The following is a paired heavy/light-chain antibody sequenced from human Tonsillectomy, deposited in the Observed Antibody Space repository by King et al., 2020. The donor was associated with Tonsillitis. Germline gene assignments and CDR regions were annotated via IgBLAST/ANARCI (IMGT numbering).Light chain of an antibody. CDR3: QVWDSSSDLNWV. CDR2: YDS. Sequence: SYVLTQPPSVSVAPGKTARITCGGNNIGSKSVHWYQQRPGQAPVLLIYYDSDRPSGIPERFSGSNSVNTATLTISRVEAGDEADYYCQVWDSSSDLNWVFGGGTKLTVL. V-gene: IGLV3-21*01. J-gene: IGLJ3*02. CDR1: NIGSKS.
Heavy chain of an antibody. CDR3: ARESATMVGAVREYYYYMDV. CDR2: IYTSGTT. D-gene: IGHD1-26*01. CDR1: GGSISSGSYY. V-gene: IGHV4-61*02. J-gene: IGHJ6*03. Sequence: QVQLQESGPGLVKPSQTLSLTCTVSGGSISSGSYYWSWIRQPAGKGLEWIGRIYTSGTTNYNPSLKSRVTTSIDTSKNQFSLKLSSVTAADTAVYYCARESATMVGAVREYYYYMDVWGKGATVIVSS.